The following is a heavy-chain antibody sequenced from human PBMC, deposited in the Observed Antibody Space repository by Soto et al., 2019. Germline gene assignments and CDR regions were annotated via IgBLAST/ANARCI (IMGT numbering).Heavy chain of an antibody. J-gene: IGHJ5*02. V-gene: IGHV4-59*01. CDR2: IYYSGST. D-gene: IGHD3-22*01. Sequence: SETLSLTCSVSGGSISGYYWSWIRQPPGKGLEWIGNIYYSGSTKYNPSLKSRVALSIDMSKRQVSLKLSSVTAADTAVYYCARDSHYDSSDYYYNWLEPWGQGTLVTV. CDR3: ARDSHYDSSDYYYNWLEP. CDR1: GGSISGYY.